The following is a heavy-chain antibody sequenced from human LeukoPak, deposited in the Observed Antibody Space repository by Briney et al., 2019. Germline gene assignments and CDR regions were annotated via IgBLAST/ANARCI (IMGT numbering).Heavy chain of an antibody. Sequence: GASVKVSCKASGYTFTGYYMHWVRQAPGQGLEWMGGIIPIFGTANYAQKFQGRVTITADESTSTAYMELSSLRSEGTAVYYCARGRELLAAAGTPDIRGQGTMVTVSS. J-gene: IGHJ3*02. CDR1: GYTFTGYY. V-gene: IGHV1-69*13. CDR3: ARGRELLAAAGTPDI. CDR2: IIPIFGTA. D-gene: IGHD6-13*01.